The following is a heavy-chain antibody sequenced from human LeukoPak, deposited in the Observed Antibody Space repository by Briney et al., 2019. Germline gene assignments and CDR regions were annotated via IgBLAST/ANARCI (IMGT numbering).Heavy chain of an antibody. J-gene: IGHJ3*02. CDR1: GYSFTSYW. Sequence: GESLKISCKGSGYSFTSYWIGWVRQMPGKGPEWMGIIYPGDSDTRYSPSFQGQVTISADKSISTAYLQWSSLKASDTAMYYCARLRVVGVDIDAFDIWGQGTMVTVSS. V-gene: IGHV5-51*01. CDR2: IYPGDSDT. D-gene: IGHD3-22*01. CDR3: ARLRVVGVDIDAFDI.